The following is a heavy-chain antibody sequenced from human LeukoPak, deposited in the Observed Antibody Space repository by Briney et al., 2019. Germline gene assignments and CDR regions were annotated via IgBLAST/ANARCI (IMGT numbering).Heavy chain of an antibody. Sequence: GRSLRLSCAASGFTFSTYVMHWVRQAPGKGLEWVALISSDERNKYYADSVKGRFTISRDNSKNTLYLQMNSLRAEDTAVYYCAREMQLSGSYYVLKTTNYYFDYWGQGTLVTVSS. CDR3: AREMQLSGSYYVLKTTNYYFDY. J-gene: IGHJ4*02. CDR2: ISSDERNK. D-gene: IGHD1-26*01. V-gene: IGHV3-30*03. CDR1: GFTFSTYV.